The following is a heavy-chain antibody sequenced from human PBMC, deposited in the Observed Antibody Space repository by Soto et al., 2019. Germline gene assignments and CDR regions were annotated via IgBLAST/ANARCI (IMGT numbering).Heavy chain of an antibody. Sequence: SETLSLTCTVSGGSISSGGYSWSWIRQTPGKGLEWIGYIYPTGKTYYNPSLENRATLSIDTSQNQFSLQLTSVTAADTAVYYCARAPPGPAPRWRLWGHGTTVTV. CDR3: ARAPPGPAPRWRL. CDR1: GGSISSGGYS. J-gene: IGHJ6*02. V-gene: IGHV4-30-2*01. D-gene: IGHD3-10*01. CDR2: IYPTGKT.